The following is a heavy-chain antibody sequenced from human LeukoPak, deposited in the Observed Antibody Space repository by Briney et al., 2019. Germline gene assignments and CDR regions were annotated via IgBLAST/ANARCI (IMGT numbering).Heavy chain of an antibody. CDR2: ISSSGSTI. J-gene: IGHJ4*02. D-gene: IGHD1-1*01. Sequence: GGSLRLSCAASGFTFSSYEMNWVRQAPGKGLEWVSYISSSGSTIYYADSVKGRFTHSRDNAKNSLYLQMNGLRVEDTALYYCTKDVNPGGLDQWGQGTLVTVSS. CDR1: GFTFSSYE. V-gene: IGHV3-48*03. CDR3: TKDVNPGGLDQ.